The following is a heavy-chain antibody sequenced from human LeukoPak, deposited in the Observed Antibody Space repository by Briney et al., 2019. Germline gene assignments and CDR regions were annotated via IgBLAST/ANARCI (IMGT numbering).Heavy chain of an antibody. D-gene: IGHD6-19*01. CDR3: ARPVSSGWAYYFDY. V-gene: IGHV3-21*01. CDR2: ISSSSSYI. CDR1: GFTFSSYS. Sequence: GGSLRLFCAASGFTFSSYSMNWVRQAPGKGREWVSSISSSSSYIYYADSVKGRFTISRDNAKNSLYLQMNSLRAEDTAVYYCARPVSSGWAYYFDYWGQGTLVTVSS. J-gene: IGHJ4*01.